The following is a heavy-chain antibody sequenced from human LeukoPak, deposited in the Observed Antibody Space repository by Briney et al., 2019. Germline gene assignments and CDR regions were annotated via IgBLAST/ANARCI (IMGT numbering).Heavy chain of an antibody. CDR3: ASGRQLGY. CDR1: GFTFSNYW. V-gene: IGHV3-7*01. CDR2: IKEDGSEK. Sequence: GGSLSLSCAASGFTFSNYWMSWVRQAPGKGLEWVANIKEDGSEKYYVDSVKGRFTISRDNARNSLYLQMSSLRAEDTAVYYCASGRQLGYWGQGTLVTVSS. D-gene: IGHD6-13*01. J-gene: IGHJ4*02.